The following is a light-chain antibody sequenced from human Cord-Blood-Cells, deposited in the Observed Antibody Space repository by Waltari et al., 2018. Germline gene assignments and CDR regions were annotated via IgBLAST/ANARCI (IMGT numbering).Light chain of an antibody. CDR3: SSYTSSSTLV. J-gene: IGLJ1*01. Sequence: QSALTQPASVSGSPGQSITISCTGTSSDVGGYNYVPWYQQHPGKAPKLMIYEVSNRPSGVSNRFSGSKSGNTAPLTISGLQAEDEADYYCSSYTSSSTLVFGTGTKVTVL. CDR2: EVS. V-gene: IGLV2-14*01. CDR1: SSDVGGYNY.